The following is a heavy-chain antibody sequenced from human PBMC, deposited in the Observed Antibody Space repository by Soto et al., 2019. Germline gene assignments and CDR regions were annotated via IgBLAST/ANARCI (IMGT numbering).Heavy chain of an antibody. CDR1: GGSVSSNY. CDR3: ARLPRADYGGIFDP. J-gene: IGHJ5*02. D-gene: IGHD4-17*01. CDR2: IHYSGST. Sequence: SETLSLTCTVSGGSVSSNYWSWIRQPPVKGLEWIGYIHYSGSTNYNPSLKSRVTISVDMSKNQLSLKLRSVTAADTAVYYCARLPRADYGGIFDPWAQGTLVTVSS. V-gene: IGHV4-59*02.